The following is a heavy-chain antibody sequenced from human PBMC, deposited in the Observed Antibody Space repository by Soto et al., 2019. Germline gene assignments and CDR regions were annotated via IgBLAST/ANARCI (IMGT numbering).Heavy chain of an antibody. CDR3: ATAIYYYDSSGYYYGGDFDY. CDR2: IYYSGST. CDR1: GGSISSSSYY. D-gene: IGHD3-22*01. Sequence: SETLSLTCTVSGGSISSSSYYWGWIRQPPGKGLEWIGSIYYSGSTYYNPSLKSRVTISVDTSKNQFSLKLSSVTAADTAVYYCATAIYYYDSSGYYYGGDFDYWGQGTLVTVSS. V-gene: IGHV4-39*01. J-gene: IGHJ4*02.